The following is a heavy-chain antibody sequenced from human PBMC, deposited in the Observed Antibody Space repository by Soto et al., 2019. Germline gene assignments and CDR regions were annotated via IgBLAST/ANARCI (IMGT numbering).Heavy chain of an antibody. CDR1: GFTFSSYG. CDR2: ISYDGSNK. CDR3: AKGYSGYAQPLDY. V-gene: IGHV3-30*18. J-gene: IGHJ4*02. D-gene: IGHD5-12*01. Sequence: GGSLRLSCAASGFTFSSYGMHWVRQAPGKGLEWVAVISYDGSNKYYADSVKGRFTISRDNSKNTLYLQMNSLRAEDTAVYYCAKGYSGYAQPLDYWGQGTLVTVSS.